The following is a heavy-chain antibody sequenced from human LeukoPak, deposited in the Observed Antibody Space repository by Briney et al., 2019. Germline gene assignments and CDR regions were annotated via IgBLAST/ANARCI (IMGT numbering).Heavy chain of an antibody. D-gene: IGHD3-22*01. V-gene: IGHV3-33*01. J-gene: IGHJ4*02. Sequence: GGSLRLSCTASGFTFSRFGMHWVRQAPGKGLEWVAVIWYDGSNKYYADSVKGRFTISRDNSKNTLYLEMNSLRAEDTAVYYCARDYYYDSSGYWDYYFDYWGQGTLVSVSS. CDR2: IWYDGSNK. CDR1: GFTFSRFG. CDR3: ARDYYYDSSGYWDYYFDY.